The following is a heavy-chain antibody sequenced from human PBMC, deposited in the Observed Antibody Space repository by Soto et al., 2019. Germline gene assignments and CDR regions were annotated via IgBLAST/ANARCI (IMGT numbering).Heavy chain of an antibody. CDR2: INHSGST. CDR1: GGSFGGYE. V-gene: IGHV4-34*01. CDR3: ARLSREFWSGPDY. Sequence: XTLSLPCAAYGGSFGGYEWGWIRQPPGKGLEWIGEINHSGSTKYNPSLKSRFTMSVDTSKIQFSLKLSSVTAADTSVYYCARLSREFWSGPDYWGQGTLVTVSS. D-gene: IGHD3-3*01. J-gene: IGHJ4*02.